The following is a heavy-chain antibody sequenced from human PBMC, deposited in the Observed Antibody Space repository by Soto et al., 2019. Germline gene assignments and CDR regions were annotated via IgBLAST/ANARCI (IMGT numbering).Heavy chain of an antibody. Sequence: GGSLRLSCAASGFTFSDYYMSWIRQAPGKGLEWISYISGSNIYTNYADSVKGRFTISSDNANNSLYLQMDSLRVEDTAVYYCARDGGEVIPAAIGGGYGMDVSGQGTRVSVSS. CDR3: ARDGGEVIPAAIGGGYGMDV. V-gene: IGHV3-11*06. D-gene: IGHD2-2*01. CDR2: ISGSNIYT. J-gene: IGHJ6*02. CDR1: GFTFSDYY.